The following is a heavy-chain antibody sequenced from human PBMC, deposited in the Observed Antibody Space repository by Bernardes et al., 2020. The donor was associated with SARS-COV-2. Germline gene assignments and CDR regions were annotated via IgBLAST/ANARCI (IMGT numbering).Heavy chain of an antibody. J-gene: IGHJ4*02. CDR2: ISGGGDSQ. CDR1: GFTLSTYA. V-gene: IGHV3-23*01. D-gene: IGHD1-1*01. CDR3: AKSRGGTNWYFFDY. Sequence: GGSLRLSCAVSGFTLSTYAMNWVRQAPGKGLEWVSGISGGGDSQDSADSVKGRFTISRDIFKNTLYLEMNSLRVEDTAVYYCAKSRGGTNWYFFDYWGQGTLVTVSS.